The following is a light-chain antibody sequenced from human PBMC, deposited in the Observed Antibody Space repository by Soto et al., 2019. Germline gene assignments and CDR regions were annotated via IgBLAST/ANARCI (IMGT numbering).Light chain of an antibody. CDR2: WAS. CDR3: QQYYGTPYT. V-gene: IGKV4-1*01. Sequence: DIVMTQSPDSLAVSLGERATINCKSSQSVLYSSNNKNYLAWYQQKPGQPPKLLIYWASTRESGVPDRFSGSGSGTYFTLTISSLQAEDVAVYYCQQYYGTPYTFGQGTKLEIK. J-gene: IGKJ2*01. CDR1: QSVLYSSNNKNY.